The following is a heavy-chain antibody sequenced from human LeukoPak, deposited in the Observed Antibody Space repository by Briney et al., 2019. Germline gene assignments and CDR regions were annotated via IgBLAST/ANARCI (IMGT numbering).Heavy chain of an antibody. V-gene: IGHV2-5*01. D-gene: IGHD3-22*01. CDR3: AHRRGYYDSSGYDYFDY. CDR1: EFSLSTSGVG. J-gene: IGHJ4*02. CDR2: LNLNDCK. Sequence: ESCPTLVKPTQTLTLTCNFSEFSLSTSGVGVGWIRQPPGKALEWLALLNLNDCKRYSPSMKSRLNITKDNSKNQVLITMTNMDPVDTATYYCAHRRGYYDSSGYDYFDYWRQGTRVTVYS.